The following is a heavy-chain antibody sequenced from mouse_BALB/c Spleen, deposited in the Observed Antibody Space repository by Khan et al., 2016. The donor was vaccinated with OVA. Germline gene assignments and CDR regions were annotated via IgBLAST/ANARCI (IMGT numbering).Heavy chain of an antibody. D-gene: IGHD1-1*01. CDR3: ARGNYYGTTSYLPY. CDR2: IYPGSGNT. CDR1: GYTFTDYY. Sequence: QVQLQQSGPELVKPGASVKISCKASGYTFTDYYINWVKQKLGQGLEWIGSIYPGSGNTKYNEKFKGRATLTVDTSSRTAYMQLSSLTSEDTAVYFCARGNYYGTTSYLPYWGQGTLVTVSA. J-gene: IGHJ3*01. V-gene: IGHV1-84*02.